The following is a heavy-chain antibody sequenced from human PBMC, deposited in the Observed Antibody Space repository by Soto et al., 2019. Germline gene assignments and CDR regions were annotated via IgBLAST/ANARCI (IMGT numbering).Heavy chain of an antibody. J-gene: IGHJ4*02. D-gene: IGHD3-10*01. CDR2: IWYDGSNK. CDR3: ARSLSGVRSIDY. Sequence: QVQLVDSGGGVVQPGRSLRLSCAASGFTFSSYGMHWVRQAPGRGLEWVAFIWYDGSNKYYAHSVKGRFIISRDNSKNTLYLQMNSLTAEDTAIYYWARSLSGVRSIDYWGQGTLVTVAS. CDR1: GFTFSSYG. V-gene: IGHV3-33*01.